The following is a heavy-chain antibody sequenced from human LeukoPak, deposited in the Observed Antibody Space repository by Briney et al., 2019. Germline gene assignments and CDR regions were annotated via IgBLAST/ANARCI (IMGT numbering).Heavy chain of an antibody. Sequence: GGSLRLSCAASGITFTNSAVSWVRKAPGKGLEWVSAISGSGSHTYYADAVKGRVTSSRDRNTLYLQMNSLRDDDTAVYYCGKWGSCIGTSCYYSGMDVWGQGTTVIVSS. J-gene: IGHJ6*02. V-gene: IGHV3-23*01. CDR2: ISGSGSHT. D-gene: IGHD2-2*01. CDR3: GKWGSCIGTSCYYSGMDV. CDR1: GITFTNSA.